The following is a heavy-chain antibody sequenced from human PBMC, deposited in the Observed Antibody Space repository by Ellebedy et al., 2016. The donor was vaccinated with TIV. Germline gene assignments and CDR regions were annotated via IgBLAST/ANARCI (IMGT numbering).Heavy chain of an antibody. V-gene: IGHV1-24*01. CDR3: ATVPPYDYVWGSYRYTGFDY. J-gene: IGHJ4*02. D-gene: IGHD3-16*02. CDR2: FDPEDGET. CDR1: GYTLTELS. Sequence: ASVKVSXXVSGYTLTELSMHWVRQAPGKGLEWMGGFDPEDGETIYAQKFQGRVTMTEDTSTDTAYMELSSLRSEDTAVYYCATVPPYDYVWGSYRYTGFDYWGQGTLVTVSS.